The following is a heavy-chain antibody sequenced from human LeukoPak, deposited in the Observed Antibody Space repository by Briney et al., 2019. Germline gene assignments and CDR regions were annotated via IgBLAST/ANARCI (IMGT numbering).Heavy chain of an antibody. CDR1: GTTFSNAW. V-gene: IGHV3-15*01. CDR3: TTYSSGSCPF. Sequence: GGSLRLSCAASGTTFSNAWMTWVRQAPGKGLEWVGRIYRSSNGETTDYGAPVKGRFTMSRDDSKSTLYLQMNSLKTEDTAVYYCTTYSSGSCPFWGQGTLVTVSS. J-gene: IGHJ4*02. D-gene: IGHD6-19*01. CDR2: IYRSSNGETT.